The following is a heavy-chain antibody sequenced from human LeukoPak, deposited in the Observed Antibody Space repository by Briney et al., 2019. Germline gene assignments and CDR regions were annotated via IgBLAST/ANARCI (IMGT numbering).Heavy chain of an antibody. CDR1: GFTFRSYS. V-gene: IGHV3-21*01. J-gene: IGHJ3*02. CDR3: ARDRAEAFDI. Sequence: SGGSLRLSCAASGFTFRSYSMNWVRQAPGKGLEWVSSISSSSSYIYYADSVKGRFTISRDNAKNSLYLQMNSLRAEDTAVYYCARDRAEAFDIWGQGTMVTVSS. CDR2: ISSSSSYI.